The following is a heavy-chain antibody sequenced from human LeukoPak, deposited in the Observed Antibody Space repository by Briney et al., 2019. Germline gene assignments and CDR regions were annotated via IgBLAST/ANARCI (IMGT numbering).Heavy chain of an antibody. CDR1: GFTFNNYA. J-gene: IGHJ4*02. Sequence: GGSLRLSCAASGFTFNNYAMNWVRQAPGMGREWVAGISYDGSNKYYADSVKGRFTISRDNSKNTLYLQMNSLRAEDTAVYYCARGMMGELLRVDYWGQGTLVTVSS. CDR3: ARGMMGELLRVDY. D-gene: IGHD1-26*01. CDR2: ISYDGSNK. V-gene: IGHV3-30-3*01.